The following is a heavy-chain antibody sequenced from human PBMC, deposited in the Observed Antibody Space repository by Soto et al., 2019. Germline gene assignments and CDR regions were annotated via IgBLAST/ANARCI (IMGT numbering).Heavy chain of an antibody. CDR2: ISGNGGST. J-gene: IGHJ4*02. Sequence: EVQLLESGGGLVQPGGSLRLSCGASGFTFSVYAMTWVRQAPGKGLEWVSAISGNGGSTYYADSVKGRFTISRDNSKSTLHLQMNRLRVEDTVVYYCAKDRTFGPPLVRFDSWGQGTLVTVSS. CDR1: GFTFSVYA. CDR3: AKDRTFGPPLVRFDS. V-gene: IGHV3-23*01. D-gene: IGHD6-6*01.